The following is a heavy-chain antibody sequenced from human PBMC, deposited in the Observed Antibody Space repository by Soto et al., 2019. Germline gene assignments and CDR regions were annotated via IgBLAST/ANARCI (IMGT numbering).Heavy chain of an antibody. Sequence: PSQTLSLTCSISGDSVSSNSAAWNWIRQSPSRGLEWLGRTYYRSKWYNDYAVSVKSRITIDPDTSKNQFSLQLNSVTPEDTAVYYCARGLYGDPREYSQYWGQGTLVTVSS. V-gene: IGHV6-1*01. CDR2: TYYRSKWYN. J-gene: IGHJ1*01. CDR3: ARGLYGDPREYSQY. CDR1: GDSVSSNSAA. D-gene: IGHD4-17*01.